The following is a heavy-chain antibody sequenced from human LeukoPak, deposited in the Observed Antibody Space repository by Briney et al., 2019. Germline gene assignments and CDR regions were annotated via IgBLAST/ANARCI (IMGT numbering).Heavy chain of an antibody. CDR3: AKAIAAVAGYDAFDI. CDR2: ISWSGAQL. Sequence: GGSLRLSCAASGFRFEDFAMFWVRQVSGKGLEWVSFISWSGAQLGYADFVEGRFTISRDNAKNSLYLELSGLRPEDTAMYFCAKAIAAVAGYDAFDIWGQGTMVTVSS. V-gene: IGHV3-9*01. CDR1: GFRFEDFA. J-gene: IGHJ3*02. D-gene: IGHD6-19*01.